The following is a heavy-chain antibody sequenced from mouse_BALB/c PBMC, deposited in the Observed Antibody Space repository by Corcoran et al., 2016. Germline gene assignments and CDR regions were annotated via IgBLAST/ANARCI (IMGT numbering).Heavy chain of an antibody. Sequence: EVQLQQSGPELVKPGASVKMSCKASGYTFTSYVMHWVKQKPGQGLEWIGYINPYNDGTKYNEKFKGKATLTSDKSSSKAYMALSSLTSEDSAVYYCARLYPGIAMDYWGQGTSVTVAS. J-gene: IGHJ4*01. CDR3: ARLYPGIAMDY. CDR1: GYTFTSYV. V-gene: IGHV1S136*01. CDR2: INPYNDGT.